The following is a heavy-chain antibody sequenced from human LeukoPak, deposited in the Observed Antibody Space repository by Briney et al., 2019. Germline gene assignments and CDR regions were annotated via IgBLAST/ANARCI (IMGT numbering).Heavy chain of an antibody. V-gene: IGHV4-59*05. CDR2: IYYSGST. J-gene: IGHJ3*02. D-gene: IGHD3-22*01. CDR1: GGSISSYS. CDR3: ARRLREFTMIVANAFDI. Sequence: PSETLSLTCTVSGGSISSYSWSWIRQPPGKGLEWIGSIYYSGSTYYNPSLKSRVTISVDTSKNQFSLKLSSVTAADTAVYYCARRLREFTMIVANAFDIWGQGTMVTVSS.